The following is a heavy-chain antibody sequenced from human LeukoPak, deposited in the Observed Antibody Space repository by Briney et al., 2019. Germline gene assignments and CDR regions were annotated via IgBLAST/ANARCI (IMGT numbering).Heavy chain of an antibody. J-gene: IGHJ6*03. V-gene: IGHV4-59*01. D-gene: IGHD2-2*01. Sequence: PSETLSLTCTVSGGSISSYYWSWIRQPPGKGLEWIGYIYYSGSTNYNPSLKSRVTISVDTSQNQFSLKLSSVTAADTAVYYCARGEYQLLSYYYYYMDVWGKGTTVTVSS. CDR3: ARGEYQLLSYYYYYMDV. CDR1: GGSISSYY. CDR2: IYYSGST.